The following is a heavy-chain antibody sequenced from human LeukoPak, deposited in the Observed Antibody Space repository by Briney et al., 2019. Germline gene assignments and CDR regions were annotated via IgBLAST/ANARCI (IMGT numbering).Heavy chain of an antibody. Sequence: PSETLSLTCTVSGGSISTYYWTWIRQSAGKGLDWIGRISTSGTTNYNPSLKSRVTMSVDTSKNQLSLKLTSVTAADTAVYYCAREWRLAEYGSEYYYGMDVWGHGTTVTVSS. CDR1: GGSISTYY. V-gene: IGHV4-4*07. CDR2: ISTSGTT. J-gene: IGHJ6*02. D-gene: IGHD3-10*01. CDR3: AREWRLAEYGSEYYYGMDV.